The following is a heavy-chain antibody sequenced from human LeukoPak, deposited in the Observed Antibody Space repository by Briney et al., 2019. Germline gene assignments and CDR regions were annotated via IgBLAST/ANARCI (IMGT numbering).Heavy chain of an antibody. J-gene: IGHJ5*02. D-gene: IGHD2-2*01. Sequence: GGSLRLSCAASGFIFNASSLNWVRQAPGMGLEWLSSIKGDSSHISYAESVKGRFTISRDNTKNALFLQMNTLRAEDTAIYYCARGFVPAAFDLWGLGILVIVSS. CDR2: IKGDSSHI. CDR1: GFIFNASS. V-gene: IGHV3-21*01. CDR3: ARGFVPAAFDL.